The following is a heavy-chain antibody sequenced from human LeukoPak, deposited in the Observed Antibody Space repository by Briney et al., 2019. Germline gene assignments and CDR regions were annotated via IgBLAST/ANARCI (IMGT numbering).Heavy chain of an antibody. CDR1: GFTFSSYS. CDR3: ARAYSSSSSYYYYYYGMDV. Sequence: GGSLRLSCAASGFTFSSYSMNWVRQAPGKGLEWVSYISGSSSIIHYADSVKGRFTISRDNAKNSLYLQMNSLRDEDTAVYYCARAYSSSSSYYYYYYGMDVWGQGTTVTVSS. V-gene: IGHV3-48*02. J-gene: IGHJ6*02. D-gene: IGHD6-6*01. CDR2: ISGSSSII.